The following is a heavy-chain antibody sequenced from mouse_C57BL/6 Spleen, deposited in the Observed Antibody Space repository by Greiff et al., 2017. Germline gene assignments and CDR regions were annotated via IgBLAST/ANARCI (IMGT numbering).Heavy chain of an antibody. CDR3: EREGEYSNPYAMDY. D-gene: IGHD2-5*01. CDR2: INPSSGYT. V-gene: IGHV1-7*01. Sequence: QVQLQQSGAELAKPGASVQLSCTASGYTFTSYWMHWVKQRPGQGLEWIGYINPSSGYTKYTQKFKDKATLTADKYYRTAYMQLSILTYEDSAVYYGEREGEYSNPYAMDYWGQGTSVTVSS. J-gene: IGHJ4*01. CDR1: GYTFTSYW.